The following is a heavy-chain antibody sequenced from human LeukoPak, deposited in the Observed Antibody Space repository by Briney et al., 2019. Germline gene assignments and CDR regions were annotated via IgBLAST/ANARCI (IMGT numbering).Heavy chain of an antibody. CDR3: ARDFRPELVPAAIVGLDY. V-gene: IGHV1-2*06. CDR1: GYTFTGYY. J-gene: IGHJ4*02. D-gene: IGHD2-2*01. CDR2: INPNSGGT. Sequence: GASVKVSCKASGYTFTGYYMHWVRQAPGQGLEWMGRINPNSGGTNYAQKFQGRVTMTRDTSISTAYMELSRLRSDDTAVYYCARDFRPELVPAAIVGLDYWGQGTLVTVSS.